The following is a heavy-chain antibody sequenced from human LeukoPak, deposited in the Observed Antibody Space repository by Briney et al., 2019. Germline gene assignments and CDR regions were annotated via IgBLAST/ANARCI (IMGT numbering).Heavy chain of an antibody. CDR2: IWYDGSKE. CDR3: ARDWGSIGVTGLFDY. J-gene: IGHJ4*02. Sequence: GGSLRLSCAASGFTFSSFGMHWVRQAPGKGLEWVAVIWYDGSKEYYADSVKGRFTISRDNSKNTVYSQMNSLRVEDTAVYYCARDWGSIGVTGLFDYWGQGTLVTVSS. CDR1: GFTFSSFG. D-gene: IGHD6-19*01. V-gene: IGHV3-33*08.